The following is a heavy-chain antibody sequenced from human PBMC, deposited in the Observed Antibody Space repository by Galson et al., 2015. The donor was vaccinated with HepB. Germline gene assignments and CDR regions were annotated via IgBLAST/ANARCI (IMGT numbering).Heavy chain of an antibody. CDR2: ISSSSTYT. Sequence: LRLSCAASGFTFSDYYMSWIRQAPGKGLEWVSYISSSSTYTNYADSVKGRFTISRDNTKNSLYLQMNSLRAEDTAVYYCAGGPWLVRDYYFDYWGQGTLVTVSS. D-gene: IGHD6-19*01. CDR3: AGGPWLVRDYYFDY. CDR1: GFTFSDYY. V-gene: IGHV3-11*06. J-gene: IGHJ4*02.